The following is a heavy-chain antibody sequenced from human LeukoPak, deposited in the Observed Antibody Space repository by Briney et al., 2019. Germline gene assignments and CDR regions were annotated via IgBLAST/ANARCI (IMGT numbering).Heavy chain of an antibody. CDR3: ARMRFYDFWSGYYWLDP. D-gene: IGHD3-3*01. Sequence: SVKVSCKASGGTFSSYAISWVRQAPGQGLEWMGGIIPIFGTANYAQKFQGRVTITADESTSTAYMELSSLRSEDRAVYYCARMRFYDFWSGYYWLDPWGQGTLVTVSS. V-gene: IGHV1-69*13. J-gene: IGHJ5*02. CDR1: GGTFSSYA. CDR2: IIPIFGTA.